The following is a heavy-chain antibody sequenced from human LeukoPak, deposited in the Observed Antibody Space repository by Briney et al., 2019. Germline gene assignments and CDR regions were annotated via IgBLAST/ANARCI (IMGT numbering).Heavy chain of an antibody. CDR2: FDPEDGET. V-gene: IGHV1-24*01. CDR1: GYTLTELS. Sequence: ASVKVSCKVSGYTLTELSMHWVRQAPGKGLEWMGGFDPEDGETIYAQKFQGRVTMTEDTSTDTAYMELSSLRSEDTAVYYCATEGLLPDYDSLPVGFDYWGQGTLVTVSS. D-gene: IGHD3-3*01. CDR3: ATEGLLPDYDSLPVGFDY. J-gene: IGHJ4*02.